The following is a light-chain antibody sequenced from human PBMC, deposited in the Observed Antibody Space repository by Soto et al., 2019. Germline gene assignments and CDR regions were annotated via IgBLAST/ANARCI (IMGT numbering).Light chain of an antibody. CDR3: QQYNSYPYT. CDR1: QSISSW. V-gene: IGKV1-5*03. CDR2: KAS. J-gene: IGKJ2*01. Sequence: DMQMTQSPSTLSASVGDRVTITSRASQSISSWLAWYQQKPGKAPKLLIYKASSLESGVPSRFSGSGSGTEFTLTISSLQPDDFATYYCQQYNSYPYTFGQGTKLEIK.